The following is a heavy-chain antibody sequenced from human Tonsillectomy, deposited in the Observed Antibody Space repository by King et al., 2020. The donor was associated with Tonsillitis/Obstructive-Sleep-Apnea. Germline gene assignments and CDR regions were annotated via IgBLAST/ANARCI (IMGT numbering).Heavy chain of an antibody. CDR2: ISSSSSYT. V-gene: IGHV3-11*06. Sequence: VQLVESGGGLVKPGGSLRLSCAASGFTFSDHYMSWIRQAPGKGLEWVSYISSSSSYTNYADSVKGRFTISRDNAKNSLYLQMNSLRAEDTAVYYCAREGSYYASSGNTVFLLYYGMDVWGQGTTGTVSS. CDR1: GFTFSDHY. CDR3: AREGSYYASSGNTVFLLYYGMDV. D-gene: IGHD3-22*01. J-gene: IGHJ6*02.